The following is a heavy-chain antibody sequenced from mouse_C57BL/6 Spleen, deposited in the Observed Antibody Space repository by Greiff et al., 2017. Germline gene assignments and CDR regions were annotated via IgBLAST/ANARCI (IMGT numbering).Heavy chain of an antibody. V-gene: IGHV1-82*01. CDR2: IYPGDGDT. J-gene: IGHJ2*01. CDR3: AGGPLAATPLSEN. CDR1: GYAFSSSW. Sequence: VKLQESGPELVKPGASVKISCKASGYAFSSSWMNWVKQRPGKGLEWIGRIYPGDGDTNYNGKFKGKATLTADKSSSTAYMQLSSLTSADSAVFFWAGGPLAATPLSENWGEGSTLSVSP. D-gene: IGHD1-1*01.